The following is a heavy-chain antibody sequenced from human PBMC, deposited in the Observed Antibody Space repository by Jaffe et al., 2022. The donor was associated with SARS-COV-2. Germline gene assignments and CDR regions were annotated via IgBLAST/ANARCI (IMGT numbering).Heavy chain of an antibody. D-gene: IGHD1-26*01. CDR3: AIQFRIVGATTLGDFDY. Sequence: QVQLQESGPGLVKPSETLSLTCTVSGYSISSGYYWGWIRQPPGKGLEWIGSIYHSGSTYYNPSLKSRVTISVDTSKNQFSLKLSSVTAADTAVYYCAIQFRIVGATTLGDFDYWGQGTLVTVSS. J-gene: IGHJ4*02. V-gene: IGHV4-38-2*02. CDR2: IYHSGST. CDR1: GYSISSGYY.